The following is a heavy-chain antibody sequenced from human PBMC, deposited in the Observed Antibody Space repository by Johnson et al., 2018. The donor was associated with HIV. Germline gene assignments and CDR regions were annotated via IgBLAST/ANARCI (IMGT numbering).Heavy chain of an antibody. CDR2: ISGSDGAI. CDR1: GFTFSDSY. CDR3: ARSVNAGRPFEI. Sequence: QVQLVESGGGWVKPGGSLSLSCAASGFTFSDSYMNWIRQAPGKGLEWVSYISGSDGAIWYADSVKGRFTVSRDNAKNSFYLQMNSLRAEDTAVYYCARSVNAGRPFEIWGHGTMVTVSS. J-gene: IGHJ3*02. D-gene: IGHD2-8*01. V-gene: IGHV3-11*04.